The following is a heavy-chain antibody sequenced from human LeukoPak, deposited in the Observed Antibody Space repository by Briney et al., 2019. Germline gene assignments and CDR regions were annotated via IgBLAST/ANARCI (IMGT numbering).Heavy chain of an antibody. D-gene: IGHD6-13*01. CDR3: ARQGQQLVPSFWFDP. CDR1: GYTFTSYY. CDR2: INPSGGST. Sequence: ASVKVSCKASGYTFTSYYVHWVRQAPGQGLEWMGIINPSGGSTSYAQKFQGRVTMTRDTSTSTVYMELSSLRSEDTAVYYCARQGQQLVPSFWFDPWGQGTLVTLSS. V-gene: IGHV1-46*01. J-gene: IGHJ5*02.